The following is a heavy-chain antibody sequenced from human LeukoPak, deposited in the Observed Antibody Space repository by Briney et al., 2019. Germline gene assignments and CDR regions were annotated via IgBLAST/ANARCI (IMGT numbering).Heavy chain of an antibody. D-gene: IGHD5-24*01. J-gene: IGHJ4*02. V-gene: IGHV3-23*01. CDR1: GFTFGSYA. CDR2: ISGSGSAT. CDR3: ARGSRFRDGYNSFDY. Sequence: GGSLRLSCAASGFTFGSYAMTWVRQAPGKGLEWVSAISGSGSATYYADSVKGRFTISRDNAKNSLYLQMNSLRAEDTAVYYCARGSRFRDGYNSFDYWGQGTLVTVSS.